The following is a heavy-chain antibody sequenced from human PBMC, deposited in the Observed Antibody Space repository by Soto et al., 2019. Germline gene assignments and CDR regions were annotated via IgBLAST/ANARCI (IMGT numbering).Heavy chain of an antibody. J-gene: IGHJ6*03. CDR2: IYSGGST. D-gene: IGHD7-27*01. V-gene: IGHV3-53*04. CDR1: GFTVSSNY. Sequence: GGSLRLSCAASGFTVSSNYMSWVRQAPGKGLEWVSVIYSGGSTYYADSVKGRFTISRHNSKNTLYLQMNSLRAEDTAVYYCARDGTGDRVWSDPQTRPNYYYYMDVWGKGTTVTVSS. CDR3: ARDGTGDRVWSDPQTRPNYYYYMDV.